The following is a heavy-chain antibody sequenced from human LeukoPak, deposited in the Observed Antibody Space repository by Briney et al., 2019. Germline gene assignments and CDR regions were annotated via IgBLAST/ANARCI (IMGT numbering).Heavy chain of an antibody. CDR2: ISSSGSTI. V-gene: IGHV3-48*03. CDR1: GFAFSSYE. Sequence: GGSLRLSCAASGFAFSSYEMNWVRQAPGKGLEWVSYISSSGSTIYYADSVKGRFTISRDNAKNSLYLQMNSLRAEDTAVYYCARVHEYYYGSGPFDYWGQGTLVTVSS. J-gene: IGHJ4*02. CDR3: ARVHEYYYGSGPFDY. D-gene: IGHD3-10*01.